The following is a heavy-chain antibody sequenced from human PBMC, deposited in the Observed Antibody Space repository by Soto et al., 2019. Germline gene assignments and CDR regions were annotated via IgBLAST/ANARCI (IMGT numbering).Heavy chain of an antibody. CDR2: IYYSGST. CDR1: GGTIISRGYY. CDR3: ARSVCGGDCYGKTWFDP. D-gene: IGHD2-21*02. V-gene: IGHV4-31*03. J-gene: IGHJ5*02. Sequence: TLEPPCLTNPVSGGTIISRGYYWIWIRQHPGKGLEWIGYIYYSGSTYYNPSLKSRVTISVDTSKNQFSLKLSSVTAADTAVYYCARSVCGGDCYGKTWFDPWGQGTLVTVSS.